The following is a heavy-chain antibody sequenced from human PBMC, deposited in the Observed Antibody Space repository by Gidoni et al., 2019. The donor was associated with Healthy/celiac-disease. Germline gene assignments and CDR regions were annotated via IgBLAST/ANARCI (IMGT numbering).Heavy chain of an antibody. Sequence: QVQLVESGGGVVQPGRSLSLSCAASGFTFSSYGMHWVRQAPGKGLEWVAVISYDGSNKYYADSVKGRFTISRDNSKNTLYLQMNSLRAEDTAVYYCAKSFLGMDVWGQGTTVTVSS. J-gene: IGHJ6*02. CDR1: GFTFSSYG. V-gene: IGHV3-30*18. CDR3: AKSFLGMDV. CDR2: ISYDGSNK.